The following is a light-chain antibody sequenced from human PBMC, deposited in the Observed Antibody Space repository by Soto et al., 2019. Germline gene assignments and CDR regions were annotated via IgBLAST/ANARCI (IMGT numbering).Light chain of an antibody. Sequence: IVMTQSPATLSVSPGERATISCRASQSVRSNLAWYQQKPGQAPRLLIYGASTRATGIPARFSGSGSGTEFTLTISSLQSEDFALYSCQQYNNWRTFGLGLKVEIX. CDR1: QSVRSN. CDR2: GAS. CDR3: QQYNNWRT. J-gene: IGKJ4*02. V-gene: IGKV3-15*01.